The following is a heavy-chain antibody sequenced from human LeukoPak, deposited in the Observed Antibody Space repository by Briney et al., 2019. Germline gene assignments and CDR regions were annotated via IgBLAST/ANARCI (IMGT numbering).Heavy chain of an antibody. V-gene: IGHV3-7*01. CDR1: GFSFSTYW. CDR3: ARDPGRYLWGAFDI. Sequence: GGSLRLSCAASGFSFSTYWMTWVRQAPGKGLEWVANIKQDGSDKQYVDSVKGRFIISRDNAKNSLYLQMNSLTAEDTAVYYCARDPGRYLWGAFDIWGQGTMVTVSS. CDR2: IKQDGSDK. D-gene: IGHD7-27*01. J-gene: IGHJ3*02.